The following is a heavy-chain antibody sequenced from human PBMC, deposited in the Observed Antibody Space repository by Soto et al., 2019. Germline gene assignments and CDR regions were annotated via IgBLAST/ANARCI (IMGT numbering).Heavy chain of an antibody. D-gene: IGHD3-3*01. J-gene: IGHJ4*02. Sequence: QVQLVQSGAEVKKPGSSVKVSCKASGGTFSTYAFSWVRQAPGQGFEWMGGIIPLFGTPNYAQKFQGRVTITADESTSTAHMELSSLKSEDTAVYFCARDSNTWSNYFAHWGQGTLVTVSS. V-gene: IGHV1-69*01. CDR3: ARDSNTWSNYFAH. CDR1: GGTFSTYA. CDR2: IIPLFGTP.